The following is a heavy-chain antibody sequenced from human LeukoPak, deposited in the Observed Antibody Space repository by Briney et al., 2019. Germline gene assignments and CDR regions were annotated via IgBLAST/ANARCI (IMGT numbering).Heavy chain of an antibody. CDR1: GGSISSSSYY. J-gene: IGHJ3*02. V-gene: IGHV4-39*07. Sequence: SETLSLTCTVSGGSISSSSYYWGWIRQPPGKGLEWIGNIYFTGSTYYNPSLKSRVTISVDTSKNHFSLKLSSVTAADTAVYYCARVTYHYGSGSQRRPGAFDIWGQGTMVTVSS. D-gene: IGHD3-10*01. CDR2: IYFTGST. CDR3: ARVTYHYGSGSQRRPGAFDI.